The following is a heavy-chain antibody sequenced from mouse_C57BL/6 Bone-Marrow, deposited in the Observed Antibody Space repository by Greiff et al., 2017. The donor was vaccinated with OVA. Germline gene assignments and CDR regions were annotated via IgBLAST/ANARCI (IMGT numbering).Heavy chain of an antibody. CDR1: GYTFTSYW. Sequence: QVQLQQPGAELVKPGASVKMSCKASGYTFTSYWITWVKQRPGQGLEWIGDIYPGSGSTNYNEKFKSKATLTVDTSSSTAYMQRSSLTSEDSAVYYCARAGDDGNCTFFDYWGQGTTLTVSS. J-gene: IGHJ2*01. CDR2: IYPGSGST. CDR3: ARAGDDGNCTFFDY. D-gene: IGHD2-3*01. V-gene: IGHV1-55*01.